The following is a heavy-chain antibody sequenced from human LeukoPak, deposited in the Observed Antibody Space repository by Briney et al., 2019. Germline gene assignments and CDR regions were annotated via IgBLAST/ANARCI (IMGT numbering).Heavy chain of an antibody. D-gene: IGHD5-12*01. V-gene: IGHV1-18*04. CDR1: GYTFTGYY. CDR3: ARVQRGYRDYDEHTYFDY. Sequence: ASAKVSCKASGYTFTGYYMHWVRQAPGQGLEWMGWISAYNGDTKYTQKFQGRVTMTTDTSTSTGNMELRSLRSDDTAVYYCARVQRGYRDYDEHTYFDYWGQGTLVTVSS. CDR2: ISAYNGDT. J-gene: IGHJ4*02.